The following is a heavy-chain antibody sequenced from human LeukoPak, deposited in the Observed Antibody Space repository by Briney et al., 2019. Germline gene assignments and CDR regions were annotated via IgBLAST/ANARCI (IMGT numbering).Heavy chain of an antibody. CDR3: ATDLNYYDSSGYPNRAN. J-gene: IGHJ4*02. CDR2: ISPYNGNT. V-gene: IGHV1-18*01. D-gene: IGHD3-22*01. Sequence: GASVKVSCKASGYTITSYGISWVRQAPGQGLEWMGWISPYNGNTNYAQKFQGRVTMTTDTSTSTAYMELRSLRSEDTAVYYCATDLNYYDSSGYPNRANWGQGTLVTVSS. CDR1: GYTITSYG.